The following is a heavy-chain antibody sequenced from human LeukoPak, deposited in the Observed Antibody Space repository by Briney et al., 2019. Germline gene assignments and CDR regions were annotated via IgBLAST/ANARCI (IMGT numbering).Heavy chain of an antibody. V-gene: IGHV4-39*01. CDR3: ARQDLYDYVWGSYRHSFDY. Sequence: SETLSLTCTVSGGSISSSSYYWGWIRQPPGKGLEWIGEINHSGSTNYNPSLKSRVTISVDTSKNQFSLKLSSVTAADTAVYYCARQDLYDYVWGSYRHSFDYWGQGTLVTVSS. CDR1: GGSISSSSYY. D-gene: IGHD3-16*02. J-gene: IGHJ4*02. CDR2: INHSGST.